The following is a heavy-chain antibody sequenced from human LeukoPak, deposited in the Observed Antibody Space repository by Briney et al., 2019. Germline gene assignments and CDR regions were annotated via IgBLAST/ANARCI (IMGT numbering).Heavy chain of an antibody. J-gene: IGHJ4*02. CDR3: ARTLTTESYYFDY. CDR1: GYTFTSYG. CDR2: IRTDNGDT. D-gene: IGHD4-11*01. V-gene: IGHV1-18*01. Sequence: ASVKVSCKASGYTFTSYGIAWLRQAPGQGLEWLGWIRTDNGDTEYAETFQGRVTISTDTPTTMAYMEQTSLRSDDTAVYYCARTLTTESYYFDYWGQGTLVTVSS.